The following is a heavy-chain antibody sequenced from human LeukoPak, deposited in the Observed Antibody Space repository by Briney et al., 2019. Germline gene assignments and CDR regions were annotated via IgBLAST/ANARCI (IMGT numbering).Heavy chain of an antibody. D-gene: IGHD6-19*01. V-gene: IGHV4-39*01. Sequence: SETLSLTCTVSGGSISSSSYYWGWIRQPPGKGLEWIGSIYYSGSTYYNPSLKSRVTISVDTSKNQFSLKLSSVTAADTAVYYCARGIAVAAPPDYWGQGTLVTVSS. CDR3: ARGIAVAAPPDY. CDR2: IYYSGST. J-gene: IGHJ4*02. CDR1: GGSISSSSYY.